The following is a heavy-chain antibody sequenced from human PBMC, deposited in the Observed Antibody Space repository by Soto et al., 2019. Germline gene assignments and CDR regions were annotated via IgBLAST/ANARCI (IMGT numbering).Heavy chain of an antibody. D-gene: IGHD3-16*01. J-gene: IGHJ5*02. V-gene: IGHV4-59*01. Sequence: SETLSLTCTVSGGSISSYYWSWIRQPPGKGLEWIGYIYYSGSTNYNPSLKSRVTISVDTSKNQFSLKLSSVTAADTAVYYCARERGYWFDPWVQGTLVTVSS. CDR1: GGSISSYY. CDR3: ARERGYWFDP. CDR2: IYYSGST.